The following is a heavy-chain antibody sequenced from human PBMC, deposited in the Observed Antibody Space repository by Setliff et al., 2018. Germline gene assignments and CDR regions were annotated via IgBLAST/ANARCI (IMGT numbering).Heavy chain of an antibody. V-gene: IGHV1-18*01. J-gene: IGHJ4*02. CDR3: ARGRSSGWSTDGY. D-gene: IGHD6-19*01. Sequence: ASVKVSCKASGYTFTSYGFSWVRQAPGQGLEWMGWISVYNGKTKYAQKLQGRVTMTTDTSTSTAYMELRSLRSDDTAVYYCARGRSSGWSTDGYWGQGTLVTVSS. CDR2: ISVYNGKT. CDR1: GYTFTSYG.